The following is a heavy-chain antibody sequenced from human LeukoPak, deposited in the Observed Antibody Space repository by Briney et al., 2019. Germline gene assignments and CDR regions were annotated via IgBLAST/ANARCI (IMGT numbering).Heavy chain of an antibody. CDR2: ISNNGGSR. D-gene: IGHD1-26*01. J-gene: IGHJ4*02. Sequence: GGSLRLSCLASGFTFSDFAIHWVRQAPGKGLEFVSGISNNGGSRYSADSVKGRFTISRDNSKNTVYLQMRGLRDEDTAVYYCVKGELPGDFDYWGQGTLVTVSS. CDR1: GFTFSDFA. V-gene: IGHV3-64D*09. CDR3: VKGELPGDFDY.